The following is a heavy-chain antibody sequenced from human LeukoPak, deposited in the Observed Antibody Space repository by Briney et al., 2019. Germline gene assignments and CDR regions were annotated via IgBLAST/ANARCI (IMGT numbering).Heavy chain of an antibody. V-gene: IGHV1-8*01. J-gene: IGHJ4*02. Sequence: ASVTVSYKASVYTFTIYDINWVRQATGQGLEWMGWMNPNSGNTGYAQKFQGRVTMTRNTSISTAYMELSSLRSEDTAVYYCAREGDGYKYWGQGTLVTVSS. CDR2: MNPNSGNT. CDR3: AREGDGYKY. CDR1: VYTFTIYD. D-gene: IGHD5-24*01.